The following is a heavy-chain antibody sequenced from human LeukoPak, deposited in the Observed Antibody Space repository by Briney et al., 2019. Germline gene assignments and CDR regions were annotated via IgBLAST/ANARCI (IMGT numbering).Heavy chain of an antibody. J-gene: IGHJ4*02. Sequence: PGGSLRLSCAASGFTFSSHWMSWVRQAPGKGLEWVANINQDGTEQYYVDSVKGRFTISRDNAKNSLYPQMNSLRAEDTAVYYCARVGYYSTTSCYWRAFDCWGQGTLVTVSS. D-gene: IGHD2-2*01. CDR3: ARVGYYSTTSCYWRAFDC. V-gene: IGHV3-7*01. CDR2: INQDGTEQ. CDR1: GFTFSSHW.